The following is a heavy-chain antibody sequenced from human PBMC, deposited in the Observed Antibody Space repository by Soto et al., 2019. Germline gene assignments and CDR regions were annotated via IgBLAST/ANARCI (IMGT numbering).Heavy chain of an antibody. CDR2: VSIGGST. CDR3: AKRRGAGGHFDY. Sequence: GGSLRLSCAASGFTFSSYAMGWVRQGPGKGLEWVAVVSIGGSTHYADSVRGRFTISRDYSKNTLSLQMNSLTAEDTAVYFCAKRRGAGGHFDYWGQGALVTVSS. CDR1: GFTFSSYA. D-gene: IGHD2-15*01. V-gene: IGHV3-23*01. J-gene: IGHJ4*02.